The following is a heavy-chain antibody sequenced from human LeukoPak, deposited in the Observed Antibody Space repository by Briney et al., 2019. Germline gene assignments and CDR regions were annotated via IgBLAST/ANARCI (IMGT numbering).Heavy chain of an antibody. D-gene: IGHD4-17*01. V-gene: IGHV3-30*18. CDR3: AKDYGDYPNSVGY. CDR2: ISYDGSNK. Sequence: GGSLRLSCAASGFTLSSYGMHWVRQAPGKGLEWVAVISYDGSNKYYADSVKGRFTISRDNSKNTLYLQMNSLRAEDTAVYYRAKDYGDYPNSVGYWGQGTLVTVSS. CDR1: GFTLSSYG. J-gene: IGHJ4*02.